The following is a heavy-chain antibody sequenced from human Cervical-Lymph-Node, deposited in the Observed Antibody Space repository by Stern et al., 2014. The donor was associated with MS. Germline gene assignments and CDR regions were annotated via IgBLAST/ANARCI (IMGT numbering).Heavy chain of an antibody. CDR1: GYTFISYD. V-gene: IGHV1-8*01. CDR3: VRGGFSYGYGLDA. D-gene: IGHD5-18*01. J-gene: IGHJ6*02. Sequence: QVQLVQSGSQVRKPGASVKVSCQASGYTFISYDIFWVRQATGQGLEWMGWMNPNNANTGHAQQFQGRVTMTRNISISTAYMELSSLRSDDTAVYYCVRGGFSYGYGLDAWGQGTAVIVSS. CDR2: MNPNNANT.